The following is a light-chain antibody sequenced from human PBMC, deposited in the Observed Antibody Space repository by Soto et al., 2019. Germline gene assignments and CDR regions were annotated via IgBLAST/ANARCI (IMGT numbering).Light chain of an antibody. J-gene: IGLJ1*01. CDR1: SSNIGAGYD. CDR3: SSCGDNDIYV. Sequence: QSVLTQPPSVSGAPGQTITISCTGSSSNIGAGYDVHWYQQLLGRAPKLLIYGNNNRPSGVPDRFSGSKSGNTASLTVTGLQAEDEADYYCSSCGDNDIYVFGTGTKVTVL. V-gene: IGLV1-40*01. CDR2: GNN.